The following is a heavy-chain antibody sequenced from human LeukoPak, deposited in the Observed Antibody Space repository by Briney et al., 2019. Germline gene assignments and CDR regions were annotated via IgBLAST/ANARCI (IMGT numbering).Heavy chain of an antibody. D-gene: IGHD3-16*02. CDR2: IYHSGST. CDR3: ARGPDYVWGSYPRYYFDY. Sequence: PSETLSLTCAVSGGSISSGGYSWSWIRQPPGKGLEWIGYIYHSGSTYYNPSLKSRVTISVDTSKNQFSLKLSSVTAADTAVYYCARGPDYVWGSYPRYYFDYWGQGTLVTVSS. CDR1: GGSISSGGYS. V-gene: IGHV4-30-2*01. J-gene: IGHJ4*02.